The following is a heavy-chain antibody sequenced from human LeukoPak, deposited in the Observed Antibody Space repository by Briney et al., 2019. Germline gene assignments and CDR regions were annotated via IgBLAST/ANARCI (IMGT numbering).Heavy chain of an antibody. V-gene: IGHV4-4*02. CDR1: GGSISSSNW. J-gene: IGHJ4*02. CDR3: ARGDADYGNYYFDY. D-gene: IGHD4-17*01. Sequence: SETLSLTCAVSGGSISSSNWWSWVRQPPGKGLEWIGEIYHSGSTYYNPSLKSRVTISVDRSKNQFSLKLSSVTAADTAVYYCARGDADYGNYYFDYWGQGTLVTVSS. CDR2: IYHSGST.